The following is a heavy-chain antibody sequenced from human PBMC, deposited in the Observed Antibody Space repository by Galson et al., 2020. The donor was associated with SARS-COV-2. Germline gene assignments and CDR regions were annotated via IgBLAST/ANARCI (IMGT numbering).Heavy chain of an antibody. D-gene: IGHD7-27*01. V-gene: IGHV3-30*04. CDR1: GFTFSAYT. Sequence: QAGESLKTSCVVSGFTFSAYTMHWVRQAPGKGLEWLAMISFDGRSKFYADSVKGRFTISRDNSKNTLFLQLASLRSEDTAVYYCAKVGTTAGGDSYFGLDVWGQGTTVTVSS. CDR3: AKVGTTAGGDSYFGLDV. J-gene: IGHJ6*02. CDR2: ISFDGRSK.